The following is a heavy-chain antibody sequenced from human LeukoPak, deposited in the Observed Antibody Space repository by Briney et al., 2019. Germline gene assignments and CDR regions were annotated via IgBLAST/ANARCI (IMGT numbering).Heavy chain of an antibody. J-gene: IGHJ6*02. CDR1: GFTFSSYA. V-gene: IGHV3-64D*06. D-gene: IGHD3-22*01. CDR3: VKDGQAMIVVRFIGYYYYGMDV. Sequence: GGSLRLSCSASGFTFSSYAMHWVRQAPGKGLEYVSAISSNGGSTYYADSVKGRFTISRDNSKNTLYLQMSSLRAEDTAVYYCVKDGQAMIVVRFIGYYYYGMDVWGQGTTVTVSS. CDR2: ISSNGGST.